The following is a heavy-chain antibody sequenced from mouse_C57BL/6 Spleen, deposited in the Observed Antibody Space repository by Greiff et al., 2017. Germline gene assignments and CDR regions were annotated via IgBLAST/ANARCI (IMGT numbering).Heavy chain of an antibody. V-gene: IGHV1-9*01. CDR1: GYTFTGYW. Sequence: QVQLKQSGAELMKPGASVKLSCKATGYTFTGYWIEWVKQRPGHGLEWIGEILPGSGSTNYNEKFKGKATFTADTSSNTAYMQLSSLTTEDSAIYYCASPYYYGSSPWYFDVWGTGTTVTVSS. J-gene: IGHJ1*03. CDR3: ASPYYYGSSPWYFDV. D-gene: IGHD1-1*01. CDR2: ILPGSGST.